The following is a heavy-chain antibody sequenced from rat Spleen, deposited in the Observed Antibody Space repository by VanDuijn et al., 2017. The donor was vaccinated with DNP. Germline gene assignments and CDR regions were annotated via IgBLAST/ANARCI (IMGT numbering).Heavy chain of an antibody. D-gene: IGHD1-1*01. Sequence: EVQLVESGGDLVQPGRSLKLSCAASGFTFSNYGMAWVRQAPTKGLEWVASISTGDGNTYYRDSVKGRFTISRDNAKNTQYLQMDSLRSEDTATYYCARYCYYYSGDCAMDVWGQGTSVTVSS. CDR3: ARYCYYYSGDCAMDV. V-gene: IGHV5S13*01. CDR1: GFTFSNYG. CDR2: ISTGDGNT. J-gene: IGHJ4*01.